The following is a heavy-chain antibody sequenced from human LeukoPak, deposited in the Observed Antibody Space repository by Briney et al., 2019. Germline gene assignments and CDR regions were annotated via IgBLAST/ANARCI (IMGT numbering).Heavy chain of an antibody. CDR2: INHSGST. J-gene: IGHJ4*02. CDR1: GGSFSGYY. V-gene: IGHV4-34*01. CDR3: ARHDYGGNSDLDY. Sequence: HSETLSPTCAVYGGSFSGYYWSWIRQPPGKGLEWIGEINHSGSTNYNPSLKSRVTISVDTSKNQFSLKLSSVTAADTAVYYCARHDYGGNSDLDYWGQGTLVTVSS. D-gene: IGHD2-21*02.